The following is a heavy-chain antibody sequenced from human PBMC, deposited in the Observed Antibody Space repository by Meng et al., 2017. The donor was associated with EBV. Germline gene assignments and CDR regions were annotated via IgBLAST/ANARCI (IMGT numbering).Heavy chain of an antibody. CDR3: ARVGIAVAGTGDY. CDR1: GYNFTGYD. V-gene: IGHV1-2*06. J-gene: IGHJ4*02. D-gene: IGHD6-19*01. CDR2: INPNSGGT. Sequence: QGHLWQSEAELKKPVSSETVSVKASGYNFTGYDMHWVRQAPGQGLEWMGRINPNSGGTNYAQKLQGRVTMTRDTSISTAYMELSRLRSDDTAVYYCARVGIAVAGTGDYWGQGTLVTVSS.